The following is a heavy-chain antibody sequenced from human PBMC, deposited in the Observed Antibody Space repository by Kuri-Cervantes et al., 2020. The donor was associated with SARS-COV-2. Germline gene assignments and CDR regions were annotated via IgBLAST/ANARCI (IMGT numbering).Heavy chain of an antibody. J-gene: IGHJ3*02. Sequence: ESLKISCAVYGGSFSGYYWSWIRQPPGKGLEWIGEINHSGSTNYNPSLKSRVTISVDTSKNQFSLKLSSVTAADTAVYYCARGAKRIAAAGIMWAFDIWGQGTMVTVSS. CDR1: GGSFSGYY. V-gene: IGHV4-34*01. CDR2: INHSGST. D-gene: IGHD6-13*01. CDR3: ARGAKRIAAAGIMWAFDI.